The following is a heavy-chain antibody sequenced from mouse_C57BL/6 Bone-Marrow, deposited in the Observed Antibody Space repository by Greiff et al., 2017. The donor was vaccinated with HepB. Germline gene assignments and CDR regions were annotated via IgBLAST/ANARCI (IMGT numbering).Heavy chain of an antibody. D-gene: IGHD1-1*01. J-gene: IGHJ2*01. CDR2: ISSGGSYT. CDR3: AVLRYNY. CDR1: GFTFSSYG. V-gene: IGHV5-6*01. Sequence: EVQVVESGGDLVKPGGSLKLSCAASGFTFSSYGMSWVRQTPDKRLEWVATISSGGSYTYYPDSVKGRFTISRDNAKNTLYLQMSSLKSEDTAMYYCAVLRYNYWGQGTTLTVSS.